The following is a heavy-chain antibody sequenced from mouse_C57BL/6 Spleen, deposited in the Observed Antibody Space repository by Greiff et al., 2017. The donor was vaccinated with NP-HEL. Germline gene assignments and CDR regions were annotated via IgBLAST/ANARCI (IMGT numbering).Heavy chain of an antibody. D-gene: IGHD2-1*01. J-gene: IGHJ4*01. V-gene: IGHV1-54*01. Sequence: QVQLQQSGAELVRPGTSVKVSCKASGYAFTNYLIEWVKQRPGQGLEWIGVINPGSGGTNYNEKFKGKATLTADKSSSTAYMQLSSLTSEDSAVYYCARIYYGNYGAMDYWGQGTSVTVSS. CDR2: INPGSGGT. CDR3: ARIYYGNYGAMDY. CDR1: GYAFTNYL.